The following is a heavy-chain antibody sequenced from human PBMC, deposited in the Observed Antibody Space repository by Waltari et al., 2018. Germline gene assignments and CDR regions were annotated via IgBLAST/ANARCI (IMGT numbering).Heavy chain of an antibody. V-gene: IGHV4-4*09. CDR2: IYTTGGT. Sequence: QVRLQESGPGLVKPSQTLALTCTVSGGSLSGILWSWIRLSPGKGLEWIGFIYTTGGTNYNPAFKNRVTMSADTSRGQFSLRLTSLSASDTATYYCARGPSIKWELPGFFDTWGQGILVTVSS. D-gene: IGHD1-26*01. CDR1: GGSLSGIL. J-gene: IGHJ4*02. CDR3: ARGPSIKWELPGFFDT.